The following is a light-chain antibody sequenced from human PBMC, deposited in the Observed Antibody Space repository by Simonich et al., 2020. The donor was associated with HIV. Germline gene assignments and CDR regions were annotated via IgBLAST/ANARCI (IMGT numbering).Light chain of an antibody. J-gene: IGLJ2*01. CDR3: GTWDSSLSAGV. CDR2: DNI. V-gene: IGLV1-51*01. Sequence: QSVLTQPPSASGTPGQRVTISCSGSSSNIGSNYVHWYQQLPGTAPKLLIYDNIKRPSGIPDRFSGSKSGTSATLGITGLQTGDEANYYCGTWDSSLSAGVFGGGTKLTVL. CDR1: SSNIGSNY.